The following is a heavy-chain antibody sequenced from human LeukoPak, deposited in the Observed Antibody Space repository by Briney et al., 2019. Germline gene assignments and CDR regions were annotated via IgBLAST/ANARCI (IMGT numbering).Heavy chain of an antibody. CDR2: ISGSGGST. Sequence: GGSLRLSCAASGFTFSDYYMSWVRQAPGKGLEWVSAISGSGGSTYYADSVKGRFTISRDNSKNTLYLQMNSLRAEDTAVYYCAKDTYSYALPPFDYWGQGTLVTVSS. V-gene: IGHV3-23*01. J-gene: IGHJ4*02. CDR3: AKDTYSYALPPFDY. D-gene: IGHD5-18*01. CDR1: GFTFSDYY.